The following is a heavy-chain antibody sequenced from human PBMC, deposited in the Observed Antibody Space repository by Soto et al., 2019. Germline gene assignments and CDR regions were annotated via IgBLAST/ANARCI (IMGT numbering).Heavy chain of an antibody. V-gene: IGHV3-23*01. CDR3: ATERDYYDSSGSDY. CDR1: GFTFSSYA. J-gene: IGHJ4*02. CDR2: ISGSGGST. D-gene: IGHD3-22*01. Sequence: EVQLLESGGGLVQPGGSLRLSCAASGFTFSSYAMSWVRQAPGKGLEWVSAISGSGGSTYYADSVKGRFTISRDNSKNTMYLQKNSLRDEDTAVYYCATERDYYDSSGSDYWGQGTLVTVSS.